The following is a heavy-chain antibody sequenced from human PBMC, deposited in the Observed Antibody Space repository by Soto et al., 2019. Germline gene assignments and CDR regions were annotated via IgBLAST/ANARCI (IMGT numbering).Heavy chain of an antibody. CDR1: GGSFSGYY. D-gene: IGHD3-3*01. V-gene: IGHV4-34*01. CDR3: ARDYDFWSGYYRPYYYYGMDV. Sequence: TLSLTCAVYGGSFSGYYWSWIRQPPGKGLEWIGEINHSGSTNYNPSLKSRVTISVDTSKNQFSLKLSSVTAADTAVYYCARDYDFWSGYYRPYYYYGMDVWGQGTTVTVSS. CDR2: INHSGST. J-gene: IGHJ6*02.